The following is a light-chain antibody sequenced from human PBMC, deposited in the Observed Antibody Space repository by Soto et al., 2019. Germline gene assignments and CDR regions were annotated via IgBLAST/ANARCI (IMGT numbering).Light chain of an antibody. CDR2: DVR. Sequence: QSALSQPASVSGSPGQAITISCTGSTNDVGGYDYVSWYQQHPGRAPKLMIFDVRSRPSGVSNRFSGSKSGNTASLTISGLQTEDEADYYFSSFTSRNVVIFGGGTQLTVL. CDR3: SSFTSRNVVI. J-gene: IGLJ2*01. V-gene: IGLV2-14*03. CDR1: TNDVGGYDY.